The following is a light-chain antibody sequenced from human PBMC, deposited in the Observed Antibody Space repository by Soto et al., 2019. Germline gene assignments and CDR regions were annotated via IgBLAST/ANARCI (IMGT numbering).Light chain of an antibody. CDR1: QSVSSSY. CDR2: GAS. Sequence: EIVLTQSPGTLSLSPGERATLSCRASQSVSSSYLAWYQQKPGQAPRPLIYGASSRAIGIPNRCSGSGSGTDFPLTISRLEPEDFAVYYCQQYGSSPWTFGQGTKLEIK. CDR3: QQYGSSPWT. V-gene: IGKV3-20*01. J-gene: IGKJ1*01.